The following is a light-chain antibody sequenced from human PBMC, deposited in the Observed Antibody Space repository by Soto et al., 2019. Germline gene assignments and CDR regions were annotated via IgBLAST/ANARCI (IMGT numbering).Light chain of an antibody. CDR2: DAS. V-gene: IGKV1-5*01. J-gene: IGKJ1*01. CDR3: QQYDTYPWT. CDR1: QRMSAW. Sequence: DIQMTQSPTTLSASVGDRVIITCRASQRMSAWLALYQQKPGIAPKLLIYDASSLEDGVPSRFSGSGSGTDFTLTINSLQPDDFATYYCQQYDTYPWTFGQGTKVEIK.